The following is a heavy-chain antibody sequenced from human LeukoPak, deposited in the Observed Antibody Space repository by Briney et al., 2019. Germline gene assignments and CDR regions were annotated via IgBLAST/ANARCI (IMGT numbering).Heavy chain of an antibody. J-gene: IGHJ6*03. CDR2: IYTSGST. Sequence: SETLSLTCTVSGGSISSYYWSWIRQPAGKGLEWIGRIYTSGSTNYNPSLKSRVTMSVDTSKNQFSLKLSSVTAADTAVYYCAREGYSSSSLSEYYYMDVWGKGTTVTVSS. V-gene: IGHV4-4*07. D-gene: IGHD6-13*01. CDR3: AREGYSSSSLSEYYYMDV. CDR1: GGSISSYY.